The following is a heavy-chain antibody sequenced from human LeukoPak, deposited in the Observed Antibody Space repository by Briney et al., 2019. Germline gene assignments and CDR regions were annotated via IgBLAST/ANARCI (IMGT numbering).Heavy chain of an antibody. J-gene: IGHJ3*02. CDR1: GFTFSSYE. D-gene: IGHD5-12*01. CDR2: ISSSGSTI. CDR3: ARLATPDALDI. Sequence: GGSLRLSCAASGFTFSSYEMNWVRQAPGKGLEWVSYISSSGSTIYYVDSVKGRFTISRDNAKNSLYLQMNSLRAEDTAVYYCARLATPDALDIWGQGTMVTVSS. V-gene: IGHV3-48*03.